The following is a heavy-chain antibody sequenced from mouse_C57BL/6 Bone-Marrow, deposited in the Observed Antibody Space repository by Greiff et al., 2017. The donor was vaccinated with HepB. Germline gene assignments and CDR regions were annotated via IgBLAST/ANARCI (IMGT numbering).Heavy chain of an antibody. CDR1: GFNIKDDY. J-gene: IGHJ1*03. CDR2: IDPENGDT. V-gene: IGHV14-4*01. D-gene: IGHD1-1*01. Sequence: EVQLQQSGAELVRPGASVKLSCTASGFNIKDDYMHWVKQRPEQGLEWIGWIDPENGDTEYASKFQGKATITADTSANTAYLQLSSLTSEDTAVYYCTTRVITTVVGDWYFDVWGTGTTVTVSS. CDR3: TTRVITTVVGDWYFDV.